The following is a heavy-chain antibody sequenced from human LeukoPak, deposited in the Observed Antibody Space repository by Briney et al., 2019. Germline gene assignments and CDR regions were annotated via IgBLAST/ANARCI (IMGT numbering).Heavy chain of an antibody. CDR1: GFTFSTYA. Sequence: GSLRLSCAASGFTFSTYAMSWVRQAPGKGLEWVSAISASGGTTYYAESVKGRFTISRDSSKNTLYLQMTSLRAEDTAVYYCAKDISGSWTDKYFDYWGQGTLVTVSS. D-gene: IGHD1-26*01. J-gene: IGHJ4*02. CDR3: AKDISGSWTDKYFDY. V-gene: IGHV3-23*01. CDR2: ISASGGTT.